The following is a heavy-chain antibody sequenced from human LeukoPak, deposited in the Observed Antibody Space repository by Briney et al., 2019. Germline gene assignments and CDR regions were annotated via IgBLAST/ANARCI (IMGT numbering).Heavy chain of an antibody. D-gene: IGHD3/OR15-3a*01. Sequence: SETLSLTCTVSGGSISSYYWSWVRQPPGKGLEWIGYIYYSGSTNYNPSLRSRVTISVDTSKNQFSLELTSVTAPDTAVYYCVRHGTGSYFEYWGQGTPVTVSS. CDR1: GGSISSYY. V-gene: IGHV4-59*08. J-gene: IGHJ4*02. CDR2: IYYSGST. CDR3: VRHGTGSYFEY.